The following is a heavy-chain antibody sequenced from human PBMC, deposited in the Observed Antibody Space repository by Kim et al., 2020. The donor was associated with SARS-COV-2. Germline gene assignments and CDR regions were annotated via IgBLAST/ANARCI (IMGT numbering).Heavy chain of an antibody. CDR3: AREFSSSSPPSSY. J-gene: IGHJ4*02. Sequence: YNPSLKSRVTISVDTSKNQFSLKLSSVTAADTAVYYCAREFSSSSPPSSYWGQGTLVTVSS. V-gene: IGHV4-34*01. D-gene: IGHD6-13*01.